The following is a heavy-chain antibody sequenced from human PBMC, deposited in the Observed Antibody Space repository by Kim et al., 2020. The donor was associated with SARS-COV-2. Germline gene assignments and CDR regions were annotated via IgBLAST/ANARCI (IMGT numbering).Heavy chain of an antibody. CDR3: ARQNSGSKLYYYYYGMDV. Sequence: SETLSLTCTVSGGSISSYYWSWIRQPPGKGLEWIGYIYYSGSTNYNPSLKSRVTISVDTSKNQFSLKLSSVTAADTAVYYCARQNSGSKLYYYYYGMDVWGQGTTVTVSS. D-gene: IGHD6-19*01. J-gene: IGHJ6*02. CDR1: GGSISSYY. CDR2: IYYSGST. V-gene: IGHV4-59*08.